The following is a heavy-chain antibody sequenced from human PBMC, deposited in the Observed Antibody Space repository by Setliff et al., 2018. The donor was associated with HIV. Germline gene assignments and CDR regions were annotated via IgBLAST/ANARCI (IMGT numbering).Heavy chain of an antibody. J-gene: IGHJ4*02. CDR1: GFPFSNYA. CDR3: AKAPLTIVATGGEDC. CDR2: ISSGGGT. V-gene: IGHV3-23*01. Sequence: LRLSCAASGFPFSNYAMSWVRQAPGEGLEWVSAISSGGGTYYADFVKGRFTISRDNSKNTLYLQMNSLRAEDTAVYYCAKAPLTIVATGGEDCWGQGTLVTVSS. D-gene: IGHD6-13*01.